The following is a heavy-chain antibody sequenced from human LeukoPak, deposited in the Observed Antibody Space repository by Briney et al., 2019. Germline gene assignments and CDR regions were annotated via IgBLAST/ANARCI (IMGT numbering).Heavy chain of an antibody. CDR1: GGSISSYY. CDR3: ARGLGYCGGDCSAFDI. V-gene: IGHV4-59*01. D-gene: IGHD2-21*02. CDR2: IYYSGST. Sequence: SETLSLTCTVSGGSISSYYWSWIRQPPGKGLEWIGYIYYSGSTNYNPSLKSRVTISVDTSKNQFSLKLSSVTAADTAVYYCARGLGYCGGDCSAFDIWGQGTMVTVYS. J-gene: IGHJ3*02.